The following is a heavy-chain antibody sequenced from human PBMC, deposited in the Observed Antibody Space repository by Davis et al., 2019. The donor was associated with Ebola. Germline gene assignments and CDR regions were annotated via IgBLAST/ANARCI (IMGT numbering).Heavy chain of an antibody. Sequence: GESLKISCAASGFTFSSYGMHWVRQAPGKGLEWVAVISYDGSNKYYADSVKGRFTVSRDNSKNTLYLQMNSLRAEDTAVYYCAKGGRGPFDYWGQGTLVTVSS. CDR3: AKGGRGPFDY. D-gene: IGHD3/OR15-3a*01. CDR1: GFTFSSYG. CDR2: ISYDGSNK. J-gene: IGHJ4*02. V-gene: IGHV3-30*18.